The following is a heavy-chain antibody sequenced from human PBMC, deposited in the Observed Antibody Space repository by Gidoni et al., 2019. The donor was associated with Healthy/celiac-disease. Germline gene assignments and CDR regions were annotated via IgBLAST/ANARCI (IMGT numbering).Heavy chain of an antibody. J-gene: IGHJ4*02. CDR2: INHCGST. Sequence: QVQLQQWGAGRLKPSETLSLTCAVNGGSFSGYYWSWIRPPPGKGLDWIGDINHCGSTNYNPSLKSRGTISVDTSKNQFSLKLSSVTAADTVVYDCARRTGLVTMVRGTHDYWGQGTLVTVSS. CDR1: GGSFSGYY. CDR3: ARRTGLVTMVRGTHDY. D-gene: IGHD3-10*01. V-gene: IGHV4-34*01.